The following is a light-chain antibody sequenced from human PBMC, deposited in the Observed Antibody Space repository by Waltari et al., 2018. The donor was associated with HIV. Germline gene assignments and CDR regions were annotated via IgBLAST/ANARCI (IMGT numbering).Light chain of an antibody. J-gene: IGKJ1*01. V-gene: IGKV3-15*01. Sequence: DMVVTQSPATVSVSLGERATRSCRARHSAGINLAWYQQKPGQAPRLLIYGASTRATDIPGRFSVSGSGTGFTLTISSLQSEDSAVYFCQQYSNRPPWTFGQGSKV. CDR3: QQYSNRPPWT. CDR2: GAS. CDR1: HSAGIN.